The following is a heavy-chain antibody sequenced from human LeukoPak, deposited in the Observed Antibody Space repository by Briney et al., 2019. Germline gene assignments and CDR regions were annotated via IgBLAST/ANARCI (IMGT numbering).Heavy chain of an antibody. Sequence: SETLSLTCTVFGGSFSSYYWIWIRQPPGKGLEWIGLIYSSGSIKYNPSLKSRLTISLDTSKNQFSLKLTSVTAADTAVYYCARDFDYWGQGILVTVSS. CDR3: ARDFDY. V-gene: IGHV4-59*01. J-gene: IGHJ4*02. CDR1: GGSFSSYY. CDR2: IYSSGSI.